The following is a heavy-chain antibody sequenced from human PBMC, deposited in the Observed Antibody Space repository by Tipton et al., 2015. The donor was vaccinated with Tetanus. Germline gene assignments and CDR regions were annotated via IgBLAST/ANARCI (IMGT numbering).Heavy chain of an antibody. Sequence: QSGAEVKKPGASVKVSRKASGYTFTDYGISWVRQAPGQGPEWMGWISAYNGNTNYAQKVQGRVTMTTDTSTNTAYMELRSLRSDDTAVYYCAREGMYSGKYYYYFDYWGQGTLVTVSS. CDR2: ISAYNGNT. CDR1: GYTFTDYG. CDR3: AREGMYSGKYYYYFDY. J-gene: IGHJ4*02. D-gene: IGHD1-26*01. V-gene: IGHV1-18*01.